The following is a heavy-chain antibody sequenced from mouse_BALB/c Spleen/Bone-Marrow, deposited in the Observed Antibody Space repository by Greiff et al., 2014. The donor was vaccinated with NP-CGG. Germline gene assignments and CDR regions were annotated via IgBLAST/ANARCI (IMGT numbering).Heavy chain of an antibody. CDR2: IYPGDGDT. D-gene: IGHD1-2*01. V-gene: IGHV1-87*01. CDR1: GYTFTSYW. Sequence: QVQLQQSGAELARPGASVKLSCKASGYTFTSYWMQWVKQRPGQGLEWIGAIYPGDGDTRYTQKFKGKATLTADKPSSTAYMQLSSLASEDSAVYYCARRDYGIRENYYAMDYWGQGTSVTVSS. J-gene: IGHJ4*01. CDR3: ARRDYGIRENYYAMDY.